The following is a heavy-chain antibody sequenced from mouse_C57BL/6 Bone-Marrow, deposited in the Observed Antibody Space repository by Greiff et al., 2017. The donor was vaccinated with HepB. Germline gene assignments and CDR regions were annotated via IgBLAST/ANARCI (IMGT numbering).Heavy chain of an antibody. CDR3: ARGGYGSPWYFDY. CDR2: IYPGSGST. CDR1: GYTFTSYW. Sequence: VQLQQPGAELVKPEASVKMSCKASGYTFTSYWITWVKQRPGQGLEWIGDIYPGSGSTNYNEKFKSKATLTVDTSSSTAYMQLSSLTSEDSAVYYCARGGYGSPWYFDYWGQGTTLTVSS. D-gene: IGHD1-1*01. J-gene: IGHJ2*01. V-gene: IGHV1-55*01.